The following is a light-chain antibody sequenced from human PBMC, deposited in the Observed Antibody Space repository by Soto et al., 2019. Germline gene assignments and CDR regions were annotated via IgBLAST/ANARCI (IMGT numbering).Light chain of an antibody. CDR3: HQYATSPLT. CDR1: QSVGRDY. J-gene: IGKJ4*01. CDR2: DAS. V-gene: IGKV3-20*01. Sequence: EIVLTQSPGTLSMSPGERATLSCRASQSVGRDYLAWFQQTPGQAPRLLIYDASTRATGIPDRFSGSGSGTDFNLTFSRLEPEDFAVYFCHQYATSPLTFGGGTKVEF.